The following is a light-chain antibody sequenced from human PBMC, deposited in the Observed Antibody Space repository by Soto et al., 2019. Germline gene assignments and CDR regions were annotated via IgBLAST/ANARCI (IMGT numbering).Light chain of an antibody. Sequence: EIVLTQSPATLSLSPVERATLSFRASQSVSSYLAWYQQKPGQAPRLLIYDASNRATGIPARFSGSGSGTDFTLTISSLEPEDFAVYYCQQRSNWITFGQGTRREI. J-gene: IGKJ5*01. V-gene: IGKV3-11*01. CDR3: QQRSNWIT. CDR1: QSVSSY. CDR2: DAS.